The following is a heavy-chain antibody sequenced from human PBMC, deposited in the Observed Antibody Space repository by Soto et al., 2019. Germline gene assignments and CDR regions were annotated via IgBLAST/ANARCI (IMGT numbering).Heavy chain of an antibody. J-gene: IGHJ6*02. CDR1: GGSFSGYY. V-gene: IGHV4-34*01. D-gene: IGHD3-22*01. CDR3: AIGGSGYRGWYYYGMDV. Sequence: QVQLQQWGAGLLKPSETLSLTSAVYGGSFSGYYWSWIRQPPGRGREWIGEINHSGSTNYNPSLKSRVTISVDTSNNQFSLKLSSVTAADTAVYYCAIGGSGYRGWYYYGMDVWGQGTKVTVSS. CDR2: INHSGST.